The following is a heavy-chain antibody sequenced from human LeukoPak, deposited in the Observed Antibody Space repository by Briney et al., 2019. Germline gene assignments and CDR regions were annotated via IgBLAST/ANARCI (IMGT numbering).Heavy chain of an antibody. CDR3: ARPRLWFGGSRGAFDI. CDR2: INPSGGST. D-gene: IGHD3-10*01. J-gene: IGHJ3*02. V-gene: IGHV1-46*01. CDR1: GYTFTSYY. Sequence: ASVKVSCKASGYTFTSYYMHWVRQAPGQGLEWMGIINPSGGSTSYAQKFQGRVTMTRDTSTSTVYMELSSLRSEDTAVYYWARPRLWFGGSRGAFDIWGQGTMVTVSS.